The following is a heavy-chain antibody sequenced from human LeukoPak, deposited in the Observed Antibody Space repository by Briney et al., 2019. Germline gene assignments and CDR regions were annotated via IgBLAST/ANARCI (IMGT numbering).Heavy chain of an antibody. CDR3: AKDLAGGYYGSGSYYNHWYFDY. CDR1: GFTFSSYA. CDR2: ISVICGST. J-gene: IGHJ4*02. V-gene: IGHV3-23*01. D-gene: IGHD3-10*01. Sequence: PGGSLRLSCAASGFTFSSYAMSWVRQAPGKGLEWVSAISVICGSTYYADSVTGRFTISRDNSKNTLYLQMNSRRAEDTAVYYCAKDLAGGYYGSGSYYNHWYFDYWGQGTLVTVSS.